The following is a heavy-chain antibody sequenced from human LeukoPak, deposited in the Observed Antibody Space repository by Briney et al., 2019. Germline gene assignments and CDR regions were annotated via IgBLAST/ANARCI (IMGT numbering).Heavy chain of an antibody. V-gene: IGHV3-23*01. CDR1: GFTFNTYA. CDR2: ISGSDGST. D-gene: IGHD1-26*01. Sequence: PGGSLRLSCAASGFTFNTYAMSWVRQAPGKGLEWVSAISGSDGSTYYADSLRGRLTISRDNSKNTLYLQIYSLRADDTATYFCARDLYSGSYPGDAFHIWGQGTMVAVSS. J-gene: IGHJ3*02. CDR3: ARDLYSGSYPGDAFHI.